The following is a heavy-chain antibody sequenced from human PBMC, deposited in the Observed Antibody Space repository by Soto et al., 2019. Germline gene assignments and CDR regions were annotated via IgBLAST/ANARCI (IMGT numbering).Heavy chain of an antibody. V-gene: IGHV6-1*01. D-gene: IGHD6-13*01. CDR3: ARSAVGGYGGAEAFDI. CDR2: TYYRSKWYN. Sequence: QSQTLSLTCAISGDSVSSNSAAWNWIRQSPSRGLEWLGRTYYRSKWYNDYAVSVKSRITINPDTSKNQFSLQLNSVTPGDTAVYYCARSAVGGYGGAEAFDIWGQGTMVTVSS. J-gene: IGHJ3*02. CDR1: GDSVSSNSAA.